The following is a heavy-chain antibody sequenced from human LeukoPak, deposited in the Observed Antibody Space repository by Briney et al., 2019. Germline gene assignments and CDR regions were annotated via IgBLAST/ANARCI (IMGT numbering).Heavy chain of an antibody. CDR3: AINGGGDSGYGNFDY. J-gene: IGHJ4*02. V-gene: IGHV3-9*01. Sequence: GGSLRLSCAVSGFTFDDYAMHWVRQVPGKGLEWVSGINWNSDSIGYADSVKGRFTTSRDNAKNSLYLQMNSLGAEDTAFYYCAINGGGDSGYGNFDYWGQGTLVTVSS. CDR2: INWNSDSI. D-gene: IGHD5-12*01. CDR1: GFTFDDYA.